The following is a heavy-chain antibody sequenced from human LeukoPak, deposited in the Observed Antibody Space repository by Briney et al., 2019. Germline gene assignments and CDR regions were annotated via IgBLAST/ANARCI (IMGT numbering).Heavy chain of an antibody. J-gene: IGHJ3*02. V-gene: IGHV4-34*01. D-gene: IGHD3-10*01. CDR3: ARSSVVYYYGSGINLDAFDI. CDR1: GGSFSGYY. Sequence: PSETLSLTCAVYGGSFSGYYWSWIRQPPGKGLEWIGEINHSGSTNYNPSLKSRVTISVDTSKNQFSLKLSAVTAADTAVYYCARSSVVYYYGSGINLDAFDIWGQGTMVTVSS. CDR2: INHSGST.